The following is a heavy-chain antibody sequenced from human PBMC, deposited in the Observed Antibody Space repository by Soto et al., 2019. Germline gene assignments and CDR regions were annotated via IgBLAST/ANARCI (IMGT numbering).Heavy chain of an antibody. D-gene: IGHD3-10*01. CDR2: IYYSGST. CDR3: ARLCGSGSYYEAFGALSYFDS. V-gene: IGHV4-30-2*03. J-gene: IGHJ4*02. Sequence: SETLSLTCAVSGGSMSSGDYSWNWIRQPPGKGLEWIGYIYYSGSTYYNPSLKSRVTISVDTSKNQFSLKLSSVTAADTAVYYCARLCGSGSYYEAFGALSYFDSWGKGTRVTVSS. CDR1: GGSMSSGDYS.